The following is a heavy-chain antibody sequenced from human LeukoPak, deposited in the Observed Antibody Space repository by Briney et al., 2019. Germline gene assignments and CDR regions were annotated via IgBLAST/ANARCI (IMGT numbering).Heavy chain of an antibody. Sequence: ASVKVSCKASGYTFTGYYMHWVRQAPGQGLEWMGWINPNSGGTNYAQKFQGRVTMTRDTSISTAYMELSRLRSDDTAVYYCARATKVWGSYRYHYDYWGQGTLVTVSS. CDR2: INPNSGGT. CDR1: GYTFTGYY. J-gene: IGHJ4*02. D-gene: IGHD3-16*02. CDR3: ARATKVWGSYRYHYDY. V-gene: IGHV1-2*02.